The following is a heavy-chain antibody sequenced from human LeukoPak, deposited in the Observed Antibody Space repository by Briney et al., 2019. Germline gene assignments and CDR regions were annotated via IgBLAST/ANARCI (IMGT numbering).Heavy chain of an antibody. D-gene: IGHD6-19*01. CDR1: GFIFSNYA. J-gene: IGHJ4*02. CDR2: ISGGGGGT. CDR3: AKEMGITVGGSFDY. V-gene: IGHV3-23*01. Sequence: PGGSLRLSCAASGFIFSNYAMTWVRQPPGKGLEWVSAISGGGGGTYYADSVKGRFTISRDNSKNTLYLQMNSLRAEDTAVYYCAKEMGITVGGSFDYWGQGTLVTVSS.